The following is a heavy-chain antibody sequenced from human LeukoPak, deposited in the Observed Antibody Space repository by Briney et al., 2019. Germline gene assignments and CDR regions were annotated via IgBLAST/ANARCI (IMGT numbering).Heavy chain of an antibody. CDR3: AREGGAINYYYYYGMDV. CDR2: ISAYNGNT. D-gene: IGHD3-10*01. Sequence: ASVKVSCKASGYTFTSYGISWVRQAPGQGLEWMGWISAYNGNTNYAQKLQGRVTMTTDTSTSTAYMELRSLRSDDTAVYYCAREGGAINYYYYYGMDVWGQGTTVTVSS. V-gene: IGHV1-18*01. J-gene: IGHJ6*02. CDR1: GYTFTSYG.